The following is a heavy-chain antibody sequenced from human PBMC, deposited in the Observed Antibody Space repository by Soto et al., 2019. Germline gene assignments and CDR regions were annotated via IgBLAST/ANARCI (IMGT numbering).Heavy chain of an antibody. CDR3: ARHSGYSSSWPKRNYYYYYGMDV. V-gene: IGHV4-30-2*01. Sequence: SETLSLTCAVSGGSISSGGYSWSWIRQPPGKGLEWIGYIYHSGSTYYNPSLKSRVTISVDTSKNQFSLKLSSVTAADTAVYYCARHSGYSSSWPKRNYYYYYGMDVWGQGTTVTVSS. CDR1: GGSISSGGYS. CDR2: IYHSGST. D-gene: IGHD6-13*01. J-gene: IGHJ6*02.